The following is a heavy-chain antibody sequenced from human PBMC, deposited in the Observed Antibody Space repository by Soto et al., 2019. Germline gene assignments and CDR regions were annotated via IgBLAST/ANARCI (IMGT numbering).Heavy chain of an antibody. CDR1: GFTVSSNY. Sequence: EVQLVESGGGLIQPGGSLRLSCAASGFTVSSNYMSWVRQAPGKGLEWVSVLYSDGSTYYADSVKGRFTISRDNSKNAPYFQMNSLRAEDTAVYYCARMGTDYSYWFDYWGQGTLVTVSS. CDR2: LYSDGST. V-gene: IGHV3-53*01. J-gene: IGHJ4*02. D-gene: IGHD3-9*01. CDR3: ARMGTDYSYWFDY.